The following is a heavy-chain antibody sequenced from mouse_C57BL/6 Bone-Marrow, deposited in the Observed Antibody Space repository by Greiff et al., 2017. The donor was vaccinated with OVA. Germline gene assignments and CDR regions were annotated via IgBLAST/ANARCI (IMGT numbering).Heavy chain of an antibody. D-gene: IGHD2-3*01. CDR2: IDPENGDT. CDR1: GFNIKDDY. Sequence: EVKLMESGAELVRPGASVKLSCTASGFNIKDDYMHWVKQRPEQGLEWIGWIDPENGDTEYASKFQGKATITADTSSNTAYLQLSSLTSEDTAVYYCTTDGYSYYFDYWGQGTTLTVSS. J-gene: IGHJ2*01. CDR3: TTDGYSYYFDY. V-gene: IGHV14-4*01.